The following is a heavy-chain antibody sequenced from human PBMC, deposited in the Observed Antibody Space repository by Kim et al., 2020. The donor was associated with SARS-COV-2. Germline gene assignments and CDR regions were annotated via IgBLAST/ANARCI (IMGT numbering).Heavy chain of an antibody. J-gene: IGHJ6*02. CDR2: IYSGGST. CDR3: ARDRAEITIFGVVIYYGMDV. Sequence: GGSLRLSYAASGFNVSSNYMSWVRQAPGKGLEWVSVIYSGGSTYYADSVKGRFTISRDNSKNTLYLQMNSLRAEDTAVYYCARDRAEITIFGVVIYYGMDVWGQGTTVTVSS. V-gene: IGHV3-66*01. CDR1: GFNVSSNY. D-gene: IGHD3-3*01.